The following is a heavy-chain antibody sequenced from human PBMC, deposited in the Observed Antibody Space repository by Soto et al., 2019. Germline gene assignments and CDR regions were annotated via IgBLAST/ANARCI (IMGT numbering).Heavy chain of an antibody. J-gene: IGHJ4*02. CDR1: GFTFSGYW. V-gene: IGHV3-74*01. D-gene: IGHD2-15*01. Sequence: GGSLRLSCAASGFTFSGYWMHWVRQVPGKGLEWVSRMNTDGRKRHYADSVKGRFTISRDNVKNTLYLQMNSLRVEDSAVYYCAKDHSGSNSLDYWGLGTLVTSPQ. CDR2: MNTDGRKR. CDR3: AKDHSGSNSLDY.